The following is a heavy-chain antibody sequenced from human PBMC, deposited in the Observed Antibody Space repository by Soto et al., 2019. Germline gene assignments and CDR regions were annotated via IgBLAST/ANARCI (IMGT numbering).Heavy chain of an antibody. CDR3: ASLDSGSQHSIDF. J-gene: IGHJ4*02. V-gene: IGHV4-30-4*01. D-gene: IGHD1-26*01. CDR1: GASINSGDYY. CDR2: IYYIGST. Sequence: QVQLQESGPGLVEPSQTLSLTCTVSGASINSGDYYWSWIRQPPGKGLEWIGYIYYIGSTYYNPSLKGRLTLSVDTSKNQFSLKLSSVTAADTGVFYCASLDSGSQHSIDFWGQGTLVTVSS.